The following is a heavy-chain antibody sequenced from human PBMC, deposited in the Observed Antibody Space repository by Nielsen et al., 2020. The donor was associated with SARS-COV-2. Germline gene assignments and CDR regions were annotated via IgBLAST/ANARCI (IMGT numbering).Heavy chain of an antibody. V-gene: IGHV4-39*01. Sequence: VRQMPGKGLEWIGSIYHSGSTNYNPSLKSRVTISVDTSKNQFSLKLSSVTAADTAVYYCARLNGRDSAWGYYYDSSGYGGFDYWGQGTLVTVSS. CDR2: IYHSGST. J-gene: IGHJ4*02. CDR3: ARLNGRDSAWGYYYDSSGYGGFDY. D-gene: IGHD3-22*01.